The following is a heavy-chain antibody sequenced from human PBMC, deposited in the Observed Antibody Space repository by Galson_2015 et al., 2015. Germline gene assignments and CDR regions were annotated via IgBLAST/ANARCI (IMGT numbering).Heavy chain of an antibody. CDR2: VSYDGSSQ. CDR3: AKDTRLAVAHHYYYAIEV. D-gene: IGHD6-19*01. Sequence: SLRLSCAASGFTFTSYDMHWVRQAPGKGLEWVAVVSYDGSSQYYADSVKGRFTISRDNSKNTLYLQMNSLRAEDTAVYYCAKDTRLAVAHHYYYAIEVWAQGATLTVYS. J-gene: IGHJ6*02. V-gene: IGHV3-30*18. CDR1: GFTFTSYD.